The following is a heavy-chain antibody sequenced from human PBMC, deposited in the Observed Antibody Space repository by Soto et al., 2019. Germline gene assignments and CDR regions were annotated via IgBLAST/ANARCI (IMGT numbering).Heavy chain of an antibody. CDR3: AKQEDYDILTGPVY. CDR1: GFTFSSYS. D-gene: IGHD3-9*01. J-gene: IGHJ4*02. CDR2: ISGSGGST. Sequence: GGSLRLSCAASGFTFSSYSMNWVRQAPGKGLEWVSAISGSGGSTYYADSVKGRFTISRDNSKNTLYLQMNSLRAEDTAVYYCAKQEDYDILTGPVYWGQGTLVTVSS. V-gene: IGHV3-23*01.